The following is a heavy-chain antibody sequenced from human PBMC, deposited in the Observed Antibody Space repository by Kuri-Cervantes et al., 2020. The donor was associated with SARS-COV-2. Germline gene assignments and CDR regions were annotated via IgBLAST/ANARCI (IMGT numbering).Heavy chain of an antibody. CDR3: ARSFRYCSGGSCYDYYYGMDV. CDR1: GFTFSSYA. V-gene: IGHV3-30-3*01. J-gene: IGHJ6*02. CDR2: ISYDGSNK. D-gene: IGHD2-15*01. Sequence: GSLRLSCAASGFTFSSYAMHWVRQAPGKGLEWVAVISYDGSNKYYADSVKGRFTISRDNSKNTLYLQMNSLRAEDTAVYYCARSFRYCSGGSCYDYYYGMDVWGQGTTVTVSS.